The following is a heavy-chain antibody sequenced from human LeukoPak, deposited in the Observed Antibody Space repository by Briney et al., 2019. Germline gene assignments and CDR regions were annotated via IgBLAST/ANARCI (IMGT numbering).Heavy chain of an antibody. CDR3: ARGADYFDY. Sequence: GGSLRLSCAGSGFTFSDFWMTWVRQTPGKGLEWVANIKEDGTEKNLVDSVKGRFTISRDNSKNTLYLQMNSLRAEDTAMYYCARGADYFDYWGQGTLVTVSS. CDR2: IKEDGTEK. CDR1: GFTFSDFW. J-gene: IGHJ4*02. V-gene: IGHV3-7*03.